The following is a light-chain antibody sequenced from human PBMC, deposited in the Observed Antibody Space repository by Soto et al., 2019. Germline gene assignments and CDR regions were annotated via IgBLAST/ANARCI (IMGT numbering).Light chain of an antibody. J-gene: IGLJ2*01. CDR3: LSYATNTVV. CDR1: SGSIGSNS. Sequence: NFMLTQAHSVSESPGKTVTISCTRSSGSIGSNSVQWYRQRPGSAPTIVIYEDDQRPSGVPNRFAGSIDRSSNSASLTISGLQTEDEAGYYCLSYATNTVVFGGGTKLTVL. V-gene: IGLV6-57*04. CDR2: EDD.